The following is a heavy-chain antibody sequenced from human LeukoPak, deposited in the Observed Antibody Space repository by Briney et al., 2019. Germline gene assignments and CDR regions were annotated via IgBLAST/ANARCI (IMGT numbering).Heavy chain of an antibody. V-gene: IGHV1-69*13. CDR2: IIPIFGTA. J-gene: IGHJ4*02. Sequence: SVKVSCKASGGTFSIYAISWVRQAPGQGLEWMGGIIPIFGTANYAQKFQGRVTITADESTSTAYMELSSLRSEDTAVYYCAAGTKIVPAAPFDYWGQGTLVTVSS. D-gene: IGHD2-2*01. CDR1: GGTFSIYA. CDR3: AAGTKIVPAAPFDY.